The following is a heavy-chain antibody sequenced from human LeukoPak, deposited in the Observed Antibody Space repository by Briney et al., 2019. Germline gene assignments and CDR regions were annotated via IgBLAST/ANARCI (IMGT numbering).Heavy chain of an antibody. CDR2: ISSSDNTI. CDR3: TREGRYCSGSSCYSWYLDY. V-gene: IGHV3-48*03. D-gene: IGHD2-15*01. Sequence: GGSLRLSCAASGFTFSSYELNWVRQAPGKGLEWVSYISSSDNTIHYAESVKDRFTIPRDNAQNSVYLQMNSLRAEDTAVYYCTREGRYCSGSSCYSWYLDYWGQGTLVTVSS. J-gene: IGHJ4*02. CDR1: GFTFSSYE.